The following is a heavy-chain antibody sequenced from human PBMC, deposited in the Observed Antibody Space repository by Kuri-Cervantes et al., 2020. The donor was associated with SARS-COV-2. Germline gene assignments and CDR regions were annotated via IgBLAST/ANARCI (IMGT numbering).Heavy chain of an antibody. D-gene: IGHD3-22*01. Sequence: ASVKVSCKASGYTFTSYGISWVRQAPGQGLEWMGWISAYNGNTNYAQKLQGRVTMTRDTSTSTVYMELSSLRSEDTAVYYCARDRQVVVISDGMDVWGQGTTVTVSS. CDR2: ISAYNGNT. CDR3: ARDRQVVVISDGMDV. V-gene: IGHV1-18*01. CDR1: GYTFTSYG. J-gene: IGHJ6*02.